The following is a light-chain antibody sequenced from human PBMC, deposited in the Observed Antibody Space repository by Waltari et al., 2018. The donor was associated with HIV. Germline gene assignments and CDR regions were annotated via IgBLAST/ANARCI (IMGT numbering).Light chain of an antibody. V-gene: IGLV1-47*01. CDR2: RND. CDR1: TSTIGSNY. J-gene: IGLJ2*01. CDR3: VTWDDSLRGVV. Sequence: SVVTQPPSASGTPGQRVTLSCSGNTSTIGSNYVFWDQHRPGTAPKLLIHRNDQRPSGVPDRFSGSTSGTSASLAISGLRSEDEADYYCVTWDDSLRGVVFGGGTKVAVL.